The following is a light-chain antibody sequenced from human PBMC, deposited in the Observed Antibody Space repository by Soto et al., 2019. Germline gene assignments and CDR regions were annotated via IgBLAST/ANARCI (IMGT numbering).Light chain of an antibody. CDR3: QKYDGVPHT. CDR1: HDIGHY. Sequence: DIQMTQSPSSLSASVGDRVTITCRASHDIGHYLAWYQQKPGKTPDLLIYFGSALQSGVPSRFSASGSGTDFTLTISRLLPEDVATYYCQKYDGVPHTFGGGTRVAIK. V-gene: IGKV1-27*01. J-gene: IGKJ4*01. CDR2: FGS.